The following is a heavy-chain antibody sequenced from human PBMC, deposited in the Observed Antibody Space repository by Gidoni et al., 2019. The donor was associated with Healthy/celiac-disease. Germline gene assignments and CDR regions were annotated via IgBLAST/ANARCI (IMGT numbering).Heavy chain of an antibody. Sequence: QVQLVQSGAEVKKPGASVKVSCKAPGYTFTSYYTPWVRQAPGQGLEWMGIINPSGGSTSYAQKFQGRVTMTRDTSTSTVYMELSSLRSEDTAVYYCARRLLWFGEYLDYWGQGTLVTVSS. CDR2: INPSGGST. J-gene: IGHJ4*02. V-gene: IGHV1-46*01. D-gene: IGHD3-10*01. CDR1: GYTFTSYY. CDR3: ARRLLWFGEYLDY.